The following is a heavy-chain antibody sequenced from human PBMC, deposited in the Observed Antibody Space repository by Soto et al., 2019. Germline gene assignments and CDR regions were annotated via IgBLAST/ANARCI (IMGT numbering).Heavy chain of an antibody. V-gene: IGHV4-59*01. J-gene: IGHJ4*02. CDR1: GGSISRYY. D-gene: IGHD4-17*01. CDR3: ARESDYGDYHFDY. Sequence: SETLSLTCTVSGGSISRYYWNWIRQPPGKGQEWNEYIYYIGSTNYNPSLKSRVTLSVDTSKNQFSLKLSSVSAAYTAVFYCARESDYGDYHFDYWGQGTLVTVSS. CDR2: IYYIGST.